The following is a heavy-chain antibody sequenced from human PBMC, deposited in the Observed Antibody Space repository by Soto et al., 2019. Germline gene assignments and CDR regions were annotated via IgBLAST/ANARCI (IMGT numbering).Heavy chain of an antibody. CDR3: AKGLNSVTTGGYYYYMDV. CDR2: ISGSGYST. V-gene: IGHV3-23*01. CDR1: GFSFSSFG. D-gene: IGHD4-17*01. J-gene: IGHJ6*03. Sequence: GGSLRLSCVASGFSFSSFGMSWVRQAPGKGLEWVSVISGSGYSTYYADSVKGRFTISRDRSKSTMFLQMNSLRAEDTAVYYCAKGLNSVTTGGYYYYMDVWDRGTTVTVS.